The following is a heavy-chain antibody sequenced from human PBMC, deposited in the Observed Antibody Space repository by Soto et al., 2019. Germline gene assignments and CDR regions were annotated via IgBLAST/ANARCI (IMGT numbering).Heavy chain of an antibody. Sequence: EVKLVESGGGLVQPGGSLRISCKVSGFMFSDYAMTWVRQAPGKGLEWVSSIGKSGSDRDYADSVKGRFTISRDNSENTAYLQMDSLKVEDTALYFCMKVRDYWGQGTQVTVS. J-gene: IGHJ4*02. CDR3: MKVRDY. CDR2: IGKSGSDR. CDR1: GFMFSDYA. V-gene: IGHV3-23*04.